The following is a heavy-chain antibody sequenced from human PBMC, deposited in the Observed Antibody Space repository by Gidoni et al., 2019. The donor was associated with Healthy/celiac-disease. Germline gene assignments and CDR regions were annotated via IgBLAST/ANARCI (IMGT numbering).Heavy chain of an antibody. J-gene: IGHJ3*02. CDR2: INHSGST. D-gene: IGHD6-19*01. Sequence: QVQLQQWGAGLLKPSETLSLTCAVYGGSFSGYYWSWIRQPPGKGLEWIGEINHSGSTNYNPSLKSRVTISVDTSKNQFSLKLSSVTAADTAVYYCARGRQWLHAFDIWGQGTMVTVSS. V-gene: IGHV4-34*01. CDR3: ARGRQWLHAFDI. CDR1: GGSFSGYY.